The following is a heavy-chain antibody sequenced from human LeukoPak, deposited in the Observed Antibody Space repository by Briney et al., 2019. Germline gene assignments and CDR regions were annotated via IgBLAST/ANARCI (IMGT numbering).Heavy chain of an antibody. J-gene: IGHJ5*02. V-gene: IGHV3-23*01. CDR2: MTGSGADT. D-gene: IGHD2-21*02. CDR3: ARDQGPDCRPVGSATQFS. CDR1: GFTFSSYS. Sequence: GGSLRLSCVASGFTFSSYSLSWVRQTPGKGLEWVASMTGSGADTHYADSVKGRFTISRDSSKDTLNLQLNNLRPEDTAVYYCARDQGPDCRPVGSATQFSWGRGTLVAVSP.